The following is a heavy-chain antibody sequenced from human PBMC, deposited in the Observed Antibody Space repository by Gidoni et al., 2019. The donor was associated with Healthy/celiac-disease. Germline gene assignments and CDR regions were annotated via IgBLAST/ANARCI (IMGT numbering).Heavy chain of an antibody. D-gene: IGHD2-2*01. CDR3: ANIGYCSSTSCYGVDY. CDR2: INSDGSST. Sequence: EVQLVESGGGLVQPGGSLRLSCAASGFTFSSYWMHWVRQAPGKGLVWVSRINSDGSSTSYADSVKGRFTISRDNAKNTLYLKMNSLRAEDTAVYYCANIGYCSSTSCYGVDYWGQGTLVTVSS. CDR1: GFTFSSYW. V-gene: IGHV3-74*01. J-gene: IGHJ4*02.